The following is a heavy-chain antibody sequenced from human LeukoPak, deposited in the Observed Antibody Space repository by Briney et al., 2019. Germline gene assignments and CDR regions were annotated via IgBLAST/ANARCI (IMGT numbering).Heavy chain of an antibody. D-gene: IGHD3-3*01. V-gene: IGHV3-21*01. CDR3: ATSDDLWSEMDN. Sequence: PGGSLRLSCAVSGSTFSSSSMNWVRQAPGKGLEWVSSISSTSSYIYYADSVKGRFTISRDNAKNSLYLQMDSLRAEDTAVYDCATSDDLWSEMDNWGQGTLVTVSS. CDR1: GSTFSSSS. J-gene: IGHJ4*02. CDR2: ISSTSSYI.